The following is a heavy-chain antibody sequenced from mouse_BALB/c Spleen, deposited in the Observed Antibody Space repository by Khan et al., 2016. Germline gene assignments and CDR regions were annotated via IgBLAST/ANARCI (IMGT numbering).Heavy chain of an antibody. CDR1: GYTFTNYG. V-gene: IGHV9-3-1*01. CDR3: AREGLRRTGYAMDY. J-gene: IGHJ4*01. CDR2: INTYTGEP. D-gene: IGHD2-4*01. Sequence: QIQLVQSGPELKKPGETVKISCKASGYTFTNYGMNWVKQAPGKGLKWMGWINTYTGEPTYADDFKGRFAFSLETSASTAYLQINNLKNEDTVTYFCAREGLRRTGYAMDYWGQGTSVTVSS.